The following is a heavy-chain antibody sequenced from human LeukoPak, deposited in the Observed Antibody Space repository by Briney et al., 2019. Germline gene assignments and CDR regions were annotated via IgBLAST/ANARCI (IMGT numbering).Heavy chain of an antibody. V-gene: IGHV3-30*14. CDR1: GFTFSGYP. CDR2: ISYDGSNK. J-gene: IGHJ4*02. D-gene: IGHD3-3*01. Sequence: GGSLRLSCAASGFTFSGYPIHWVRQAPGKGLEWVAVISYDGSNKYYADSVKGRFTISRDNSKNTLYLQMNSLRAEDTAVYYCARCSVGSVYYPQALECWGQGTLVTVSS. CDR3: ARCSVGSVYYPQALEC.